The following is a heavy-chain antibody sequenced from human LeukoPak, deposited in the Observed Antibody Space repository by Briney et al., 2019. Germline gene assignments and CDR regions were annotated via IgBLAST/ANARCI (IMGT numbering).Heavy chain of an antibody. CDR1: GFTFSSYA. V-gene: IGHV3-23*01. D-gene: IGHD6-13*01. CDR2: ISGSGGST. CDR3: VGRRTSAAGNF. Sequence: GGSLRLSCAASGFTFSSYAMSWVRQAPGKGLEWVSAISGSGGSTYYADSVKGRFTISRDNSKNTLYLQMNSLRAEDTAVYYCVGRRTSAAGNFWGQGTLVTVSS. J-gene: IGHJ4*02.